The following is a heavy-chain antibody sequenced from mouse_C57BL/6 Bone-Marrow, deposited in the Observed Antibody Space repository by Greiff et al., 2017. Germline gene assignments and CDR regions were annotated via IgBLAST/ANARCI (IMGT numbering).Heavy chain of an antibody. V-gene: IGHV1-50*01. D-gene: IGHD1-1*01. CDR2: IDPSDSYT. CDR1: GYTFTSYW. J-gene: IGHJ2*01. CDR3: ARSNYGSPYYFDY. Sequence: VQLQQPGAELVKPGASVKLSCKASGYTFTSYWMQWVKQRTGQGLEWIGEIDPSDSYTNYHQKFNGKATLTVDTSSSTSYMQLSSLTSDDSAVYYCARSNYGSPYYFDYWGQGTTLTVSS.